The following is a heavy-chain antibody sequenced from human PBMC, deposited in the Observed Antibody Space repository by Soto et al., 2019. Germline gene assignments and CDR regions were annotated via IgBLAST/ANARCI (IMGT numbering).Heavy chain of an antibody. V-gene: IGHV1-58*01. D-gene: IGHD3-22*01. Sequence: ASVKVSCKASGFTFTSSAVQWVRPAGGKRLEWIGWIVVGSGNTNYAQKFQERVTITRDMATSQADMGLSSLRSEDTAVDYCAADVAYYDSSCYPFDYWGQGTLVTVS. CDR1: GFTFTSSA. J-gene: IGHJ4*01. CDR2: IVVGSGNT. CDR3: AADVAYYDSSCYPFDY.